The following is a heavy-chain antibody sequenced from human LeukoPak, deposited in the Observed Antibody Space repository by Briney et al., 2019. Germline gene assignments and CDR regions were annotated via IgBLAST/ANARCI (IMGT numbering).Heavy chain of an antibody. CDR3: ARSGGSGSATFDY. J-gene: IGHJ4*02. D-gene: IGHD3-10*01. V-gene: IGHV3-21*01. Sequence: GGSLRLSCAASGFTFSSYSMNWVRQAPGKGLEWVSSISSSSSYIYYADSVKGRFTISRDNAKNSLYLQMNSLRAEDTAVYYCARSGGSGSATFDYWGQGTLVTVSS. CDR1: GFTFSSYS. CDR2: ISSSSSYI.